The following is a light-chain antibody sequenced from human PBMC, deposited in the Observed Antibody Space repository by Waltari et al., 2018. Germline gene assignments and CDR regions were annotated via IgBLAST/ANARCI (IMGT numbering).Light chain of an antibody. CDR2: YDS. J-gene: IGLJ1*01. V-gene: IGLV3-21*04. CDR3: QVWHAAIDPGV. CDR1: NIGSYS. Sequence: SYVLTQPPSVSVAPGATARITCGGDNIGSYSWHWYQQKPGQAPVLVIFYDSDRPSGIPERFSGSNSGNTATLTISRVEAGDEANYYCQVWHAAIDPGVFGTGTEVTV.